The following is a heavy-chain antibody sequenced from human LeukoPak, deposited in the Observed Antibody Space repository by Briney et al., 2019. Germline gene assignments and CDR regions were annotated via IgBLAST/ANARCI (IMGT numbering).Heavy chain of an antibody. V-gene: IGHV3-23*01. Sequence: PGGSLRLSCAASGFTFRTSGMSWVRQAPGKGLEWVSAISGSGVSTYYADSVKGRFTISRDNSKNTLYLQMNSLRAEDTAVYYGEFDYWGQGTLVTVSS. CDR2: ISGSGVST. CDR3: EFDY. D-gene: IGHD7-27*01. J-gene: IGHJ4*02. CDR1: GFTFRTSG.